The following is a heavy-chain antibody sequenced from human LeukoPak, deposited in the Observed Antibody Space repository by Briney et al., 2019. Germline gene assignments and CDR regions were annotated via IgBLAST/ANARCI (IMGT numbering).Heavy chain of an antibody. V-gene: IGHV3-74*01. CDR1: GFTFSSYW. CDR2: INSDGSRT. Sequence: GSLTLSCAASGFTFSSYWMHWVRQAPGKGLVWVSRINSDGSRTTYADSVKGRFTISRDNAKNTLHLQMNSLRAEDTAVYYCAGDVQAGPGYWGRGNLDPVSS. D-gene: IGHD6-19*01. J-gene: IGHJ4*02. CDR3: AGDVQAGPGY.